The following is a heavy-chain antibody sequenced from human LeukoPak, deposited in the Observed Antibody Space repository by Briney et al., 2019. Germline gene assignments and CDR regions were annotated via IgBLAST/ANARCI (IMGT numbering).Heavy chain of an antibody. J-gene: IGHJ6*02. CDR3: TRFRGFYYGLDL. CDR2: IKNKANGYTT. Sequence: GGSLRLSCAASGFTFSSYAMDWVRQAPGKGLEWVGHIKNKANGYTTEYAAPVKGRFTISRDDSKNSLFLQMNSLKTDDTAVYYCTRFRGFYYGLDLWGPGTTVIVSS. V-gene: IGHV3-72*01. D-gene: IGHD3-10*01. CDR1: GFTFSSYA.